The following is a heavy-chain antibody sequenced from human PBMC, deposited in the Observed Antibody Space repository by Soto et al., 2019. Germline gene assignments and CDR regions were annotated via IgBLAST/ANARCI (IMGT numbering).Heavy chain of an antibody. J-gene: IGHJ4*02. Sequence: PGESLKISCKGSGYSFTSYWIGWVRQMPGKGLEWMGIIYPGDSDTRYSPSFQGQVTISADKSISTAYLQWSSLKASDTAMYYCARHEATGGYSGYDLDYWGQGILVTVSS. V-gene: IGHV5-51*01. D-gene: IGHD5-12*01. CDR1: GYSFTSYW. CDR2: IYPGDSDT. CDR3: ARHEATGGYSGYDLDY.